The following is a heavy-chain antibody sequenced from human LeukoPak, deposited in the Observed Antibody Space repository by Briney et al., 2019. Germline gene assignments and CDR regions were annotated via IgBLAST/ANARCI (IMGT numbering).Heavy chain of an antibody. D-gene: IGHD4-17*01. V-gene: IGHV4-39*01. CDR1: GGLISRQYSG. CDR2: IYYSGNT. Sequence: SETLSLAWTVSGGLISRQYSGWGWIRQPPEKGLEWIGNIYYSGNTYYNPSLKSRVTISVDTSKNQFSLKLSSVTAADTAVYYCICGDFRCIFFAFHVWGQGTMVTVSS. CDR3: ICGDFRCIFFAFHV. J-gene: IGHJ3*01.